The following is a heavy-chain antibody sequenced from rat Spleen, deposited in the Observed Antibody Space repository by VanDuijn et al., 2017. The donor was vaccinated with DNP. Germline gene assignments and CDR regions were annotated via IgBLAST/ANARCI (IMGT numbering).Heavy chain of an antibody. CDR2: ISYEGSST. J-gene: IGHJ2*01. D-gene: IGHD1-1*01. CDR1: GFTFSNYG. Sequence: EVQLVESGGGLVQPGRSLKLSCAASGFTFSNYGMAWVRQAPKKGLEWVASISYEGSSTYYGDSVKGRFTISRDNAKSTLYLQMNSLRSEDTATYYCARQGITTVVTDYWGQGVMVTVSS. CDR3: ARQGITTVVTDY. V-gene: IGHV5-22*01.